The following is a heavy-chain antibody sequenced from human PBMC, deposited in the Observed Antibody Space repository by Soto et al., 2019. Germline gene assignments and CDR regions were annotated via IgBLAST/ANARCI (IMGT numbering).Heavy chain of an antibody. J-gene: IGHJ4*02. CDR1: GFSLDTSEVG. CDR3: AHETGNKYGSSFFDF. CDR2: IYWNEDK. D-gene: IGHD5-18*01. Sequence: QITLKESGPPLVKPTQTLTLTCTFSGFSLDTSEVGVGWIRQPPGKALEWLALIYWNEDKRYSPSLNNRLTITKDTSKNQVVLTMTNMDPVDTATYYCAHETGNKYGSSFFDFWGQGTLVTVSS. V-gene: IGHV2-5*01.